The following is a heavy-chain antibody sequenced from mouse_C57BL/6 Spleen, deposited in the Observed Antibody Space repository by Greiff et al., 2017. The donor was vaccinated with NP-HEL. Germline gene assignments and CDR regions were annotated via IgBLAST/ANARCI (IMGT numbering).Heavy chain of an antibody. Sequence: EVRLVESGGGLVKPGGSLKLSCAASGFTFSSYAMSWVRQTPEKRLEWVATISDGGSYTYYPDNVKGRFTISRDNAKNNLYLQMSHLKSEDTAMYYCARDRVYDYCFDYWGQGTTLTVSS. CDR2: ISDGGSYT. J-gene: IGHJ2*01. CDR1: GFTFSSYA. D-gene: IGHD2-4*01. V-gene: IGHV5-4*01. CDR3: ARDRVYDYCFDY.